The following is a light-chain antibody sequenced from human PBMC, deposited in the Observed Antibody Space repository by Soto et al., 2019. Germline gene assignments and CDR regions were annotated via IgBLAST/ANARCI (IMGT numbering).Light chain of an antibody. CDR1: QSVSNNY. Sequence: EIVLTQSPGTLSLCPGERATLSFRASQSVSNNYLAWYQQKPGQAPRLLIYDASNRATGIPARFSGSGSGTDFTLTISSLEPEDFAVYYCQQYGSSGTFGQGTKVDI. J-gene: IGKJ1*01. V-gene: IGKV3-20*01. CDR2: DAS. CDR3: QQYGSSGT.